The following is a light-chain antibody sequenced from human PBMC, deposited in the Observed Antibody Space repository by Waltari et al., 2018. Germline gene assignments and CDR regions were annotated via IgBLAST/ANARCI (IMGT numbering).Light chain of an antibody. CDR3: QQSYSTPRT. V-gene: IGKV1-39*01. CDR2: AAS. J-gene: IGKJ2*01. CDR1: QGISNY. Sequence: DIQMTQSPSSLSASVGDRVTITCRASQGISNYVNWYQQKPGKAPKLIFYAASSLQSGVPSRFSGSGSRTDFTLTISSLQPEDFATYYCQQSYSTPRTFGQGTKLEIK.